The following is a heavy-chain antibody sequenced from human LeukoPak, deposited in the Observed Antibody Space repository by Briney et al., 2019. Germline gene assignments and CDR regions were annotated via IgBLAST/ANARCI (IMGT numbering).Heavy chain of an antibody. CDR3: ARGAGYSSSWYDY. Sequence: PSETLSLTCTVSGGSISSGDYYWSWIRQPPGKGLEWIGYIYYSGSTYYNPSLKSRVTISVDTSKNQFSLKLSSVTAADTAVYYCARGAGYSSSWYDYWGQGTLVTASS. CDR2: IYYSGST. D-gene: IGHD6-13*01. CDR1: GGSISSGDYY. V-gene: IGHV4-30-4*01. J-gene: IGHJ4*02.